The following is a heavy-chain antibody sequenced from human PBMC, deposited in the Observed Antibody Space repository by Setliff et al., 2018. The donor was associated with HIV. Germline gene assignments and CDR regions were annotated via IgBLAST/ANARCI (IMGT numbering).Heavy chain of an antibody. J-gene: IGHJ4*02. D-gene: IGHD3-22*01. CDR3: AKELAASGLGYFDS. CDR2: INYHGSDI. Sequence: GGSLRLSCVGSGFTFSNAWMQWVRQAPGKGLVWVSRINYHGSDISYADSVKGRFTISRDNAKNTVYLQMNSLRAEDTAEYYCAKELAASGLGYFDSWGRGILVTVSS. CDR1: GFTFSNAW. V-gene: IGHV3-74*01.